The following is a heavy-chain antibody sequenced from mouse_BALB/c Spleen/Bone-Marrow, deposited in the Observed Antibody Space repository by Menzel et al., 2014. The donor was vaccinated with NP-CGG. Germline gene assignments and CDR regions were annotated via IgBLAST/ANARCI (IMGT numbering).Heavy chain of an antibody. CDR1: GYTFTTYW. CDR3: ARRDSTGYPFDY. CDR2: INPSDGRT. Sequence: VQLQQSGAELVRPGASVKLSCKASGYTFTTYWMHWVKQRPGQGLEWIGEINPSDGRTNYSEKFKSKATMTVDKSSNTAYMQLSRMTTEDSEVYYCARRDSTGYPFDYWGQGTTLTVSS. V-gene: IGHV1S81*02. D-gene: IGHD3-2*01. J-gene: IGHJ2*01.